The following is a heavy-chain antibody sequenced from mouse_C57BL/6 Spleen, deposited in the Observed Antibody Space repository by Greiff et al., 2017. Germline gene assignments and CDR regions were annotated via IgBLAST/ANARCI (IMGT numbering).Heavy chain of an antibody. CDR1: GFNIKDYY. V-gene: IGHV14-1*01. CDR3: TTSDYFDY. J-gene: IGHJ2*01. CDR2: IDPEDGDT. Sequence: EVHLVESGAELVRPGASVKLSCTASGFNIKDYYMHWVKQRPEQGLEWIGRIDPEDGDTEYAPKFQGKATMTADPSSNTAYLQLSSLTSEDTAVYYCTTSDYFDYWGQGTTLTGSS.